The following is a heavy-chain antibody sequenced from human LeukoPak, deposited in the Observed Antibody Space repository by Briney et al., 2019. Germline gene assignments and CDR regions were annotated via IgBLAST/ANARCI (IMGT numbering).Heavy chain of an antibody. CDR2: LIPILGIA. CDR3: ARAPAGYSSGWYYFDY. Sequence: ASVKVSCKASGGTFRSYAISWVRQAPGQGLEWMGRLIPILGIANYAQKFQGRVTITADKSTSTAYMELSSLRSEDTAVYYCARAPAGYSSGWYYFDYWGQGTLVTVSS. V-gene: IGHV1-69*04. CDR1: GGTFRSYA. D-gene: IGHD6-19*01. J-gene: IGHJ4*02.